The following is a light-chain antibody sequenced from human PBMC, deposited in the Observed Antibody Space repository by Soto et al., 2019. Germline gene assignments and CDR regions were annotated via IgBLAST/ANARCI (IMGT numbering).Light chain of an antibody. V-gene: IGLV2-18*02. J-gene: IGLJ1*01. CDR3: SSYTSSSTYV. CDR2: EVS. CDR1: NRDVGSYNR. Sequence: QSALTQPPSVSGSPGQSVTISCTGNNRDVGSYNRVSWYQQPPGTAPKLMIYEVSNRPSGVPDRFSGSKSGNTASLTISGLQAEDEADYYCSSYTSSSTYVFGTGTKVTVL.